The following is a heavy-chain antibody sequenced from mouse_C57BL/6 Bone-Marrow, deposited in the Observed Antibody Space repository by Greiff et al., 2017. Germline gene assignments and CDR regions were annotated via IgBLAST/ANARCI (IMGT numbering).Heavy chain of an antibody. CDR3: TRSILDY. CDR2: IRNKANTHAT. J-gene: IGHJ4*01. Sequence: EVKLVESGGGLVQPGGSMKLSCAASGFTFSDAWMDWVRQSPEKGLEWVAEIRNKANTHATYYAESVQGRFTISRDDSKSSVYLQMNSLRAEDTGIYYCTRSILDYWGQGTSVTVSS. CDR1: GFTFSDAW. V-gene: IGHV6-6*01.